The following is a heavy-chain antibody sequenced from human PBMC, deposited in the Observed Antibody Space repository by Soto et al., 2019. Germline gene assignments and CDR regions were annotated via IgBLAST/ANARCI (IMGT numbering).Heavy chain of an antibody. V-gene: IGHV4-34*01. CDR1: GGSFSGYY. CDR3: ARGLAYASGSYSVVIAY. CDR2: INLSGST. Sequence: PSGTRSLTGAVHGGSFSGYYGSGIRQPPGKGPEGIEEINLSGSTTYNPALKSRATLPVDTYKHQFYLQLSSVTAADTAVYYCARGLAYASGSYSVVIAYWGQGTLVTPSS. J-gene: IGHJ4*02. D-gene: IGHD3-10*01.